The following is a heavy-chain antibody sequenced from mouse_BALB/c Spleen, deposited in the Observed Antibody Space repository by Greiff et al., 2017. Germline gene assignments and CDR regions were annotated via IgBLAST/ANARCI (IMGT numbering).Heavy chain of an antibody. CDR1: GYTFTSYW. V-gene: IGHV1-69*02. CDR2: IYPSDSYT. D-gene: IGHD2-1*01. J-gene: IGHJ3*01. CDR3: ARWAGGNYTWFAY. Sequence: QVQLKQPGAELVRPGASVKLSCKASGYTFTSYWINWVKQRPGQGLEWIGNIYPSDSYTNYNQKFKDKAILTVDKSSSTAYMQLSSLTSEDSAVYYCARWAGGNYTWFAYWGQGTLVTVSA.